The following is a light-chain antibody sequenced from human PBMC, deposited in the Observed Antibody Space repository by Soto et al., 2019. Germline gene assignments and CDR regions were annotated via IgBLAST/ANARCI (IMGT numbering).Light chain of an antibody. V-gene: IGLV2-23*02. Sequence: QSALTQPASVCGSPGQSITISCTGTSSDVGSYNLVSWYQQHPGKAPKLMISEVTKRPSGVSNRFSGSKSGNTASLTISGLQAEDESDYYCCSYGGSNTWAFGGGTKVTVL. CDR2: EVT. J-gene: IGLJ3*02. CDR3: CSYGGSNTWA. CDR1: SSDVGSYNL.